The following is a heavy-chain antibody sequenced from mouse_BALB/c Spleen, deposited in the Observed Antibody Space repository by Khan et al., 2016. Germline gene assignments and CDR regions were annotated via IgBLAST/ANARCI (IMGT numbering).Heavy chain of an antibody. CDR3: TRAGYDYPFAY. J-gene: IGHJ3*01. CDR1: GYTFTSYY. CDR2: INPNNGDT. V-gene: IGHV1S81*02. D-gene: IGHD3-1*01. Sequence: QVQLQQSGAELVKPGASVKLSCKASGYTFTSYYMYWVKQRPGQGLEWIGEINPNNGDTNFNERFKSKATLTVDKSSSTTYMQFSSLTSEDSAVYYCTRAGYDYPFAYWGQGTLVTVSA.